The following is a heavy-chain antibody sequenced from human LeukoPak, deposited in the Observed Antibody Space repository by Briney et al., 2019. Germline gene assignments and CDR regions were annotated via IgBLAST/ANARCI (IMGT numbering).Heavy chain of an antibody. CDR1: GGSVSSGSYY. J-gene: IGHJ4*02. CDR2: IYYSGST. CDR3: AREGNSYGPPFFDY. D-gene: IGHD5-18*01. Sequence: PSETLSLTCTVSGGSVSSGSYYWSWIRQPPGKGLEWIGYIYYSGSTNYNPSLKSRVTISVDTSKNQFSLKLSSVTAADTAVYYCAREGNSYGPPFFDYWGQGNLVTVSS. V-gene: IGHV4-61*01.